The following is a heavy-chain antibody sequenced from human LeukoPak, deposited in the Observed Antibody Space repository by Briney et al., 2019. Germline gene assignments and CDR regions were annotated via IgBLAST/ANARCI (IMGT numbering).Heavy chain of an antibody. Sequence: ASVKVSCKTSGFTFTKYAITWVRRAPGQGLEWMGWISTYNGDTKYAQKFQGRVTMTTYTSTSTAYMELRSLRSDDTAVYYCARDPSNTSGWFPYFDYWGQGTLLTVSS. CDR2: ISTYNGDT. V-gene: IGHV1-18*01. CDR3: ARDPSNTSGWFPYFDY. J-gene: IGHJ4*02. D-gene: IGHD6-19*01. CDR1: GFTFTKYA.